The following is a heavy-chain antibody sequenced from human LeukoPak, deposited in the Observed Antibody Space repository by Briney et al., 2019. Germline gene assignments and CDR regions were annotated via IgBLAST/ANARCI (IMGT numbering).Heavy chain of an antibody. Sequence: GESLKISCKGSGYSFTSYWIGWVRQMPGKGLEWVGIIYPGDSDTRYSPSFQGQVTISADKSISTAYLQWSSLKASDTAMYYCARDRYCSSTSCRLFDYWGQGTLVTVSS. CDR2: IYPGDSDT. J-gene: IGHJ4*02. V-gene: IGHV5-51*01. CDR1: GYSFTSYW. CDR3: ARDRYCSSTSCRLFDY. D-gene: IGHD2-2*01.